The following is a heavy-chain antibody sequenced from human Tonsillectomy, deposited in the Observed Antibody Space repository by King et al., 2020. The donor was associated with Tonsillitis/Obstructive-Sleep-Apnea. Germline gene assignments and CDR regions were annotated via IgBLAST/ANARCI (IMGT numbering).Heavy chain of an antibody. CDR2: ISDSGDNT. CDR3: ARGVLYRGAHKFAS. V-gene: IGHV3-23*04. CDR1: GFTFSKYA. J-gene: IGHJ4*02. D-gene: IGHD2-8*02. Sequence: VQLVESGGGLAQPGGSLRLSCAASGFTFSKYAMSWVRQAPGKGLEWVSSISDSGDNTYYGDSVRGRFTITRDKTRNTLDLQMSSLRADHTAVYYCARGVLYRGAHKFASWGQGTLVTVSS.